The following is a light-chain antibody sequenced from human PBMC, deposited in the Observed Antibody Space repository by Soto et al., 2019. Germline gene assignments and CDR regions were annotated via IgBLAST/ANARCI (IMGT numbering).Light chain of an antibody. Sequence: QSVLTQPPSVSGSPGQSDTISCTGTSSDIGYHNRVSWYQQPPGTAPKLMIYEVSTRYSGVPDRFSGSKSGNTASLTISGLLAEDEADYYCSSFASSASLVFGGGIKLTVL. J-gene: IGLJ3*02. CDR3: SSFASSASLV. CDR1: SSDIGYHNR. CDR2: EVS. V-gene: IGLV2-18*02.